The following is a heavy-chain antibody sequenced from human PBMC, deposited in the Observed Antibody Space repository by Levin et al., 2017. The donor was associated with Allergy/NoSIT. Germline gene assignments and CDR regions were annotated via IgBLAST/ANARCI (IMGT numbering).Heavy chain of an antibody. J-gene: IGHJ4*02. V-gene: IGHV2-5*02. CDR1: GFSLTTYGEG. Sequence: SGPTLVKPTQTLTLTCTFSGFSLTTYGEGVGWVRQPPGKALEWLAVIYRDGDKRYSPSLKSRLTITKDTSKNQVVLTMTNVDPVDTATYFCAHIPWGYSGYDSIFDYWGQGTLVTVSS. CDR2: IYRDGDK. CDR3: AHIPWGYSGYDSIFDY. D-gene: IGHD5-12*01.